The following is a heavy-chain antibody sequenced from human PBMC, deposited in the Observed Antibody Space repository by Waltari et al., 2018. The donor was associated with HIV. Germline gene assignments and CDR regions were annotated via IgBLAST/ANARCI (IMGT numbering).Heavy chain of an antibody. CDR2: IKQYGSGK. CDR1: GFTFSSYW. Sequence: EVQLVESGGGLVQPGGSLRLSCAASGFTFSSYWMSWVRQAPGKGVEWVATIKQYGSGKYLVDSVKGRLTTSRDNAKTSLYLQLNSLRGEDTAVYYCARDPAGYNSGWYNIYYYGMDVWGQGTTVTVSS. J-gene: IGHJ6*02. V-gene: IGHV3-7*01. D-gene: IGHD6-19*01. CDR3: ARDPAGYNSGWYNIYYYGMDV.